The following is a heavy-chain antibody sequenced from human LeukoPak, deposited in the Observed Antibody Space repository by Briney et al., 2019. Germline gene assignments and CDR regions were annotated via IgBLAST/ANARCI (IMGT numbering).Heavy chain of an antibody. CDR1: GGTFSSYA. D-gene: IGHD6-6*01. V-gene: IGHV1-69*04. Sequence: SVKVSCKASGGTFSSYAISWVRQAPGQGLEWMGRIIPILGIANYAQRFQGRVTITADKSTSTAYMELSSLRSEDTAVYHCAVNRIAARPYFDYWGQGTLVTVSS. CDR3: AVNRIAARPYFDY. CDR2: IIPILGIA. J-gene: IGHJ4*02.